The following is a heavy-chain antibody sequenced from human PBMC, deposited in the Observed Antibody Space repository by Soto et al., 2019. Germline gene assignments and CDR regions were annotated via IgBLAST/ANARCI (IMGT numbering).Heavy chain of an antibody. Sequence: QVQLVESGGGVVQPGRSLRLSCAASGFTFSSYGMHWVRQAPGKGLEWVAVIWYDGRNKYYADSVKGRFTISRDNSKNTMYLQMNSPRAEDTAVYYCAREAGITPSLDYWGQGTLVTVSS. D-gene: IGHD3-16*01. J-gene: IGHJ4*02. CDR3: AREAGITPSLDY. V-gene: IGHV3-33*01. CDR1: GFTFSSYG. CDR2: IWYDGRNK.